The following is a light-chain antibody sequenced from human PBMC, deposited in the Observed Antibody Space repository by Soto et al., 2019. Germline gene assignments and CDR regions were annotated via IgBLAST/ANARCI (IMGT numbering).Light chain of an antibody. CDR3: SSYTSSSTLVV. Sequence: QSALTQPASVSGSPGQSITISCTGTSSDVGGYNYVSWYQQHPGKAPKLMIYEVSNRPSGVSNRFSGSKSGNTASLTISGXXAEDEADYYCSSYTSSSTLVVFGGGTKLTVL. J-gene: IGLJ2*01. CDR2: EVS. V-gene: IGLV2-14*01. CDR1: SSDVGGYNY.